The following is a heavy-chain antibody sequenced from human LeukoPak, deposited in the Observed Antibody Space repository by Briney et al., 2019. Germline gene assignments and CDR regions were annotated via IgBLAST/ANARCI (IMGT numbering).Heavy chain of an antibody. D-gene: IGHD3-9*01. CDR2: ISSSSSYI. J-gene: IGHJ4*02. CDR3: VRDYENLTGSKTRFHY. V-gene: IGHV3-21*01. CDR1: GFTFSRYS. Sequence: GGTLRLSCAASGFTFSRYSMNWVRQAPGKGLEWVSCISSSSSYIYYANSVKGRFTISRDNAKNSLYLQMNSLRAEDTAVYYCVRDYENLTGSKTRFHYWGQGTLVTVSS.